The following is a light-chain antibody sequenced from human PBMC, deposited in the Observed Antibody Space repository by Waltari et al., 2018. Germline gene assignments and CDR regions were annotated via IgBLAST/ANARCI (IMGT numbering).Light chain of an antibody. V-gene: IGLV2-11*01. CDR2: DVT. J-gene: IGLJ2*01. Sequence: QSALTQPRSVSGSPGQSVTISCTGTSSDVGDYNYVSWYQQHPDKAPKLRIYDVTKRPSGVPDRFSGSKSGNTASLTISGLQAEDEADYYCCSYAGSYSFVFGGGTKLTVL. CDR3: CSYAGSYSFV. CDR1: SSDVGDYNY.